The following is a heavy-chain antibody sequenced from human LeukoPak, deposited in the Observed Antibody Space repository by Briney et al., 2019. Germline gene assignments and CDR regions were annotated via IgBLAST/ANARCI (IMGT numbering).Heavy chain of an antibody. CDR2: IYYSGST. V-gene: IGHV4-31*03. D-gene: IGHD4-11*01. J-gene: IGHJ5*02. CDR3: ARGAYDSNYVPATWFDP. Sequence: SETLSLTCTVSGGSISSGGYYWSWIRQHPGKGLEWIGYIYYSGSTYYNPSLKSRGTISVDTSKNQFSLKLSSVTAADTAVYYCARGAYDSNYVPATWFDPWGQGTLVTVSS. CDR1: GGSISSGGYY.